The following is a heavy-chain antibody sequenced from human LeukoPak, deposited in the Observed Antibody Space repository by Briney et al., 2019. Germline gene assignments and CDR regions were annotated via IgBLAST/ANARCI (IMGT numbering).Heavy chain of an antibody. V-gene: IGHV3-23*01. CDR1: GFTFSSYA. CDR3: ARVVSSGWSVDY. CDR2: FSPSGAST. D-gene: IGHD6-19*01. Sequence: GSLRLSCAASGFTFSSYAMRWVRQAPGKGLEWVSSFSPSGASTYYADSVKGRFTISRDNSKNTLYLQMNSLRAEDTAVYYCARVVSSGWSVDYWGQGTLVTVSS. J-gene: IGHJ4*02.